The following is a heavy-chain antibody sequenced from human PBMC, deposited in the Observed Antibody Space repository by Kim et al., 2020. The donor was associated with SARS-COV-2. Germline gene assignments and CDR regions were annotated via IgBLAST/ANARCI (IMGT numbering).Heavy chain of an antibody. D-gene: IGHD3-3*02. CDR2: ISFGGSTK. CDR3: VRGTYAYSIFLDY. CDR1: RFTFKDYP. V-gene: IGHV3-48*03. J-gene: IGHJ4*02. Sequence: GGSLRLSCAASRFTFKDYPMNWVRQAPGKGLEWIAAISFGGSTKYYADSVKGRFTISRDNAKNSLYLQMNSLRAEDTAVYYCVRGTYAYSIFLDYWGQGTLVTVSS.